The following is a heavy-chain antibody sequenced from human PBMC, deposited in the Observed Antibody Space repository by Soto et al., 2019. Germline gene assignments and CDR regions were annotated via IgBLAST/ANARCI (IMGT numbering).Heavy chain of an antibody. CDR2: IYHSGST. CDR3: AGVGDQFWGGTGYPQPPNWYAP. V-gene: IGHV4-30-2*01. Sequence: PSETLSLTCAVSGGSIGRGGYSWSWIRQPPGKGLEWIGYIYHSGSTYYNPSLKSRVTISVDRSKNQFSPKLSSVTAADSAVYYCAGVGDQFWGGTGYPQPPNWYAPWGQGPLATVPS. D-gene: IGHD3-3*01. CDR1: GGSIGRGGYS. J-gene: IGHJ5*02.